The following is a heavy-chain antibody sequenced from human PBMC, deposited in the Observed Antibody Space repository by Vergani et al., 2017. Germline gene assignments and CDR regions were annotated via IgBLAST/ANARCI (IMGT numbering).Heavy chain of an antibody. CDR2: IYWNDDQ. D-gene: IGHD1-7*01. Sequence: QITLKESGPTLVKPTQTLTLTCTFSGFSLNTRGVSVACIRQPPGKALDWLPLIYWNDDQHYSPSLNNRVTIIKDTSKNQVVLTMTNMDYVDTGTYYCVYRKTECGTTGCFYPFDYYYDMDVWGKGTTVTVSS. CDR3: VYRKTECGTTGCFYPFDYYYDMDV. J-gene: IGHJ6*03. CDR1: GFSLNTRGVS. V-gene: IGHV2-5*04.